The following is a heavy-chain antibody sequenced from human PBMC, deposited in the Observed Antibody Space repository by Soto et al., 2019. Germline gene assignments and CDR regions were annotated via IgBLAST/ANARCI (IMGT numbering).Heavy chain of an antibody. V-gene: IGHV1-3*01. CDR3: ARLTLYSNYATLDY. CDR1: GYTFTSYA. CDR2: INAGNGNT. Sequence: ASVKVSCKASGYTFTSYAMHWVRQAPGQRLEWMGWINAGNGNTKYSQKFQGRVTITSDTSASTAYMALSSLRSEDTAVYYCARLTLYSNYATLDYWGQGTLVTVSS. D-gene: IGHD4-4*01. J-gene: IGHJ4*02.